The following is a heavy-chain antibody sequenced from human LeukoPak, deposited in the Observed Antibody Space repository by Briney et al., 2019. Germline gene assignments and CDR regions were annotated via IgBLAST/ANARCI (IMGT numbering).Heavy chain of an antibody. CDR2: IYHSGST. CDR1: GYSISSGYY. D-gene: IGHD3-10*01. Sequence: PSETLSLTCAVSGYSISSGYYWGWIRQPPGKGLEWIGSIYHSGSTNYNPSLKSRVTISVDTSKNQFSLKLSSVTAADTAVYYCARDDYYYGSGTLSWGQGTLVTVSS. V-gene: IGHV4-38-2*02. J-gene: IGHJ5*02. CDR3: ARDDYYYGSGTLS.